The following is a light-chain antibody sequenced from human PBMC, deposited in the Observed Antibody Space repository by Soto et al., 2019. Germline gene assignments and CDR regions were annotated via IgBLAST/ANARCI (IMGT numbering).Light chain of an antibody. CDR3: QQRSNWRGWT. CDR2: DAS. J-gene: IGKJ2*02. Sequence: EIVLTQSPATLSLSPGERATLSCRASQSVNSYLAWYQQKPGQAPRLLIYDASNRATGIPARFSGSGSGTDFTLTISSLEPEDLAVYYCQQRSNWRGWTFGQGTKLEIK. CDR1: QSVNSY. V-gene: IGKV3-11*01.